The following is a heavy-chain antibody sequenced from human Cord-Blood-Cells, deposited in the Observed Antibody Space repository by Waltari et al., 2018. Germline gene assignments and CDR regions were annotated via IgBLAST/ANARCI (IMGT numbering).Heavy chain of an antibody. Sequence: GKGLEWIGEINHSGSTNYNPSLKSRVTISVDTSKNQFSLKLSSVTAADTAVYYCARGSVVVPAATYNWFDPWGQGTLVTVSS. CDR3: ARGSVVVPAATYNWFDP. J-gene: IGHJ5*02. CDR2: INHSGST. V-gene: IGHV4-34*01. D-gene: IGHD2-2*01.